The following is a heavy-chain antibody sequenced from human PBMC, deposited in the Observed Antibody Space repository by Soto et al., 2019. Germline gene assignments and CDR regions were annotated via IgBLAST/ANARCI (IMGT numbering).Heavy chain of an antibody. Sequence: ASVKVSCKASGYTFTSYAMHWVRQAPGQRLEWMGWINAGNGNTKYSQKFQGRVTITRDTSASTAYMELSSLRSEDTAVYYCARVLTGFIPFDYWGQGTLVTVSS. CDR1: GYTFTSYA. V-gene: IGHV1-3*01. CDR3: ARVLTGFIPFDY. J-gene: IGHJ4*02. CDR2: INAGNGNT. D-gene: IGHD7-27*01.